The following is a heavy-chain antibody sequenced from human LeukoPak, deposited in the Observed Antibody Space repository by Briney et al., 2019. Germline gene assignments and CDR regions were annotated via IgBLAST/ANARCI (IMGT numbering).Heavy chain of an antibody. J-gene: IGHJ4*02. V-gene: IGHV3-23*01. CDR2: IRSSSDVI. CDR1: GFTFSSHA. Sequence: GGSLRLSCAASGFTFSSHAMSWVRQAPGKGLEWISLIRSSSDVIEYADSVRGRFTISRDNSKNTVSLQMNNLRAEDTAVYYCAKGQSASSTFDSWGQGTLVTVSS. CDR3: AKGQSASSTFDS.